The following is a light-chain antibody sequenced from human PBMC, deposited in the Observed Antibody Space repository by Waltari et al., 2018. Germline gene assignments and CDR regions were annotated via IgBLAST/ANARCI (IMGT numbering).Light chain of an antibody. V-gene: IGKV3-11*01. J-gene: IGKJ3*01. CDR3: QQRSNLFT. CDR2: DAS. Sequence: EIVLTQSPPTLSLSPGERATLSCRASQSVSTFLSWYQKKPGQAHRLLIDDASNRVTGIPAKFSGSGSGTVFTLTISSLEPEDFAVYYCQQRSNLFTFGPGTKVDIK. CDR1: QSVSTF.